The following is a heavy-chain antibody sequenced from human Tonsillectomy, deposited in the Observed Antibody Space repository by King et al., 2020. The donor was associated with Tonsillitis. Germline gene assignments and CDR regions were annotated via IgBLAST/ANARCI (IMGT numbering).Heavy chain of an antibody. CDR1: GFTFSDSS. D-gene: IGHD2-15*01. V-gene: IGHV3-73*01. Sequence: VQLVESGGGLVQPGGSLKLSCAASGFTFSDSSMHWVRQASGKGLQWVGRIRSKVDNYATAYAASVEGRFTVSRDDSKNTAYLQMNSLKTEDTAVYYWTTSLGYCSGGSCPTGYYGMDVWGQGTTVTVSS. CDR2: IRSKVDNYAT. J-gene: IGHJ6*02. CDR3: TTSLGYCSGGSCPTGYYGMDV.